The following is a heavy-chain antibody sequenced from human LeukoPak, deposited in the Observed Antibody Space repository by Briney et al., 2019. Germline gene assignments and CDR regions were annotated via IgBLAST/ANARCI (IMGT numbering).Heavy chain of an antibody. CDR2: IMHTGST. Sequence: LETLSPTCAVYGYSLTNHYWIWIRQPPGKGLEWIGEIMHTGSTNYNPSFKSRVTISVDTSKNQFFLNLTSVTAADTADYYCARGPAAVHPWGQGTLVTVSS. J-gene: IGHJ5*02. CDR1: GYSLTNHY. CDR3: ARGPAAVHP. V-gene: IGHV4-34*12. D-gene: IGHD6-13*01.